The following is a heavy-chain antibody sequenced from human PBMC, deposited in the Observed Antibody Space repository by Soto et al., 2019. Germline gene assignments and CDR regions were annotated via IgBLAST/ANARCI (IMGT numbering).Heavy chain of an antibody. CDR2: IIPIFGTA. V-gene: IGHV1-69*06. D-gene: IGHD3-22*01. Sequence: QVQLVQSGAEVKKPGSSVKVSCKASGGTFSSYAISWVRQAPGQGLEWMGGIIPIFGTANYAQKFQGRVTITADKPTSTAYMELSSLRSEDTAVYYCARAGGYDSSGYLKTPLGYWGQGTLVTVSS. CDR3: ARAGGYDSSGYLKTPLGY. CDR1: GGTFSSYA. J-gene: IGHJ4*02.